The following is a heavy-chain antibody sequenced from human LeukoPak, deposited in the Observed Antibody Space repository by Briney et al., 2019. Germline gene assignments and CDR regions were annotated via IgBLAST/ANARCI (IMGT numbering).Heavy chain of an antibody. CDR2: ISGGGGST. CDR3: AKDYSSSWYYFDY. V-gene: IGHV3-23*01. Sequence: GVPLRLSCAASGFTFTSYSMNWVRQAPGKGLEWVSTISGGGGSTYYADSVKGRFTISRDNSKNTLYLQVNSLRAEDTAVYYCAKDYSSSWYYFDYWGQGTLVTVSS. J-gene: IGHJ4*02. CDR1: GFTFTSYS. D-gene: IGHD6-13*01.